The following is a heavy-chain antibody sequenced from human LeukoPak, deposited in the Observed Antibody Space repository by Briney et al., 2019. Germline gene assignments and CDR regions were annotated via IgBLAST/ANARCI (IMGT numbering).Heavy chain of an antibody. CDR1: GGSFSNYY. J-gene: IGHJ4*02. CDR2: IYSSGST. V-gene: IGHV4-59*01. Sequence: SETLSLTCTVSGGSFSNYYWSWIRQPPGKGLEWIGYIYSSGSTNYNPSLKSRVTISVDTSKNQFSLKLSSVTAADTAVYYCARFAYCGGHCWYYFDYWGQGSLVTVSS. CDR3: ARFAYCGGHCWYYFDY. D-gene: IGHD2-21*02.